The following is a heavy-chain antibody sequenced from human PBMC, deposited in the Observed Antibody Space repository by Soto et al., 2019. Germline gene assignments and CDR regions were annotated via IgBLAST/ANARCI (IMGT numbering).Heavy chain of an antibody. J-gene: IGHJ5*02. CDR3: AAGPTSRRFFDWLHPFDP. D-gene: IGHD3-3*01. V-gene: IGHV1-24*01. CDR1: GYPLTELT. CDR2: FDPEDGKT. Sequence: GASVKVSCKVSGYPLTELTMHWVRQAPGKGLEWMGGFDPEDGKTVYAQKFQDRVTMTEDTSTDTAIVELSSLRSEDTAVYYCAAGPTSRRFFDWLHPFDPWGQGTLVTVSS.